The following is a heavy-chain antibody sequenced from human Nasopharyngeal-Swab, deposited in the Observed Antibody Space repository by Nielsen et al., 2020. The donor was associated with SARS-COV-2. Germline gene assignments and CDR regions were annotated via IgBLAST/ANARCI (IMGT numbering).Heavy chain of an antibody. J-gene: IGHJ4*02. Sequence: ASVKVSCKASGYTFTVYYMHWVRQAPGQGLDWMGWISPNSGGTNYAQNFQGWVTMTRDTSISTAYMELSRLRSDDTAVYYCARDSGAVGTDYWGQGTLVTVSS. V-gene: IGHV1-2*04. D-gene: IGHD6-19*01. CDR3: ARDSGAVGTDY. CDR1: GYTFTVYY. CDR2: ISPNSGGT.